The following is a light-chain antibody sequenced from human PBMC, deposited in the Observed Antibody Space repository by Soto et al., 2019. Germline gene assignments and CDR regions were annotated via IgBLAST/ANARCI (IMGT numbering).Light chain of an antibody. CDR2: GAS. V-gene: IGKV3-20*01. CDR1: QNVSPTY. Sequence: VLTQSPATLSLSPGERATLSCRASQNVSPTYLAWYQQKPGQAPRLLIYGASTRATGVPDRFSGSGSGTDFTLAISRLEPEDFALYYCQHYDKSPMWTFGQGTKVE. CDR3: QHYDKSPMWT. J-gene: IGKJ1*01.